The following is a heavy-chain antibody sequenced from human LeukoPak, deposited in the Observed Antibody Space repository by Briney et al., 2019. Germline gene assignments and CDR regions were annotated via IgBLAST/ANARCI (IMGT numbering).Heavy chain of an antibody. CDR2: ISAYNGNT. Sequence: ASVKVSCEASGYTFTSYGISWVRQAPGHELEWMGWISAYNGNTNYAQKLHGRVTMTTDPSTSTAYMELRSRRSHDTAVYYCARVAVVPAPFDYWGQGTLVTVSS. V-gene: IGHV1-18*01. CDR3: ARVAVVPAPFDY. CDR1: GYTFTSYG. D-gene: IGHD2-21*01. J-gene: IGHJ4*02.